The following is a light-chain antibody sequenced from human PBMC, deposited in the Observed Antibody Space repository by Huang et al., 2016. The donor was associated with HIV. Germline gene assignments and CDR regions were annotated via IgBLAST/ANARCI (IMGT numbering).Light chain of an antibody. V-gene: IGKV3-11*01. Sequence: DIVLTQSPATLSLSPGDRATVSCRASQSVSTFLAWYQHNPGQAPRLLIFDASNRAAGVPARFSGTGSGTDFTLTISSLEPSDVAVYYCQQHSYWPITFGRGTRLEI. J-gene: IGKJ5*01. CDR3: QQHSYWPIT. CDR2: DAS. CDR1: QSVSTF.